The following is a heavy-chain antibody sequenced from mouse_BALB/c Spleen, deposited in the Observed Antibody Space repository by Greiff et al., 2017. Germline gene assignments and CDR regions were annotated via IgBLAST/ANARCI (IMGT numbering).Heavy chain of an antibody. CDR2: ISDGGSYT. Sequence: EVKLMESGGGLVKPGGSLKLSCAASGFTFSDYYMYWVRQTPEKRLEWVATISDGGSYTYYPDSVKGRFTISRDNAKNNLYLQMSSLKSEDTAMYYCARDPYGYYDAMDYWGQGTSVTVSS. D-gene: IGHD2-2*01. V-gene: IGHV5-4*02. CDR1: GFTFSDYY. CDR3: ARDPYGYYDAMDY. J-gene: IGHJ4*01.